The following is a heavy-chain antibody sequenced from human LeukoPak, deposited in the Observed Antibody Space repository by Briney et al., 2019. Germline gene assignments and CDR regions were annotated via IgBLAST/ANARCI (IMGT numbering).Heavy chain of an antibody. D-gene: IGHD1-26*01. CDR1: GGSISSGGYS. CDR2: IYHSGST. J-gene: IGHJ4*02. V-gene: IGHV4-30-2*01. Sequence: SETLSLTCAVSGGSISSGGYSWSWIRQPPGKGLEWIGYIYHSGSTYYSPSLKSRVTISVDRSKNQFSLKLSSVTAADTAVYYCARGGIGSNFDYWGQGTLVTVSS. CDR3: ARGGIGSNFDY.